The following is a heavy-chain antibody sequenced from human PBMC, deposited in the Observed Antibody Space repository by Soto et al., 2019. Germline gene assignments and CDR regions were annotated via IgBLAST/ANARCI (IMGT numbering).Heavy chain of an antibody. CDR3: ARAPRVAPPVYWFDP. D-gene: IGHD2-15*01. CDR2: ISSSSSYI. V-gene: IGHV3-21*01. CDR1: GFTFSSYS. Sequence: GGSLRISCAASGFTFSSYSMNWVRQTPGKGLEWVSSISSSSSYIYYADSVKGRFTISRDNAKNSLYLQMNSLRAEDTAVYYCARAPRVAPPVYWFDPWGQGTLVTVSS. J-gene: IGHJ5*02.